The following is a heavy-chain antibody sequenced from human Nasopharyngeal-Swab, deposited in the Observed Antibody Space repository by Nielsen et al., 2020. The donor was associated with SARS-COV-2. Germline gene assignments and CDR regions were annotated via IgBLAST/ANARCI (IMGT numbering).Heavy chain of an antibody. D-gene: IGHD6-6*01. J-gene: IGHJ4*02. V-gene: IGHV3-30-3*01. CDR2: ISYDGSNK. Sequence: GGSLRLSCAASGFTFSSYAMHWVRQAPGKGLEWVAVISYDGSNKYYAGSVKGRFTISRDNSKNTLYLQMNSLRAEDTAVYYCARGSSSYYFDYWGQGTLVTVSS. CDR3: ARGSSSYYFDY. CDR1: GFTFSSYA.